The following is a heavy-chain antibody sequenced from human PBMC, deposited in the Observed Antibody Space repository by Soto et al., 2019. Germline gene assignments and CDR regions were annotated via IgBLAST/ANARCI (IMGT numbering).Heavy chain of an antibody. CDR3: ARVRSLFSGGYYSYYFDY. Sequence: RLSCAASWFTVSSNYMSWVRQAPGKGLECVSVIYSGGSTYYADSVKGRFTISRDNSKNTLYLQMNSLRAEDAAVYYCARVRSLFSGGYYSYYFDYWGQGTLVTVSS. J-gene: IGHJ4*02. D-gene: IGHD3-22*01. V-gene: IGHV3-53*01. CDR2: IYSGGST. CDR1: WFTVSSNY.